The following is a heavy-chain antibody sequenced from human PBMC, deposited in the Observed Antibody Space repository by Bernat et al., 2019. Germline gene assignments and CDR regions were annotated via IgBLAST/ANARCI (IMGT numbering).Heavy chain of an antibody. CDR2: VSYDGSDK. CDR3: AKGGRAYYDFWSGYYPFDP. J-gene: IGHJ5*02. CDR1: GFTFSDYG. V-gene: IGHV3-30*18. D-gene: IGHD3-3*01. Sequence: QVQVVESGGGVVQPGRSLRLSCAASGFTFSDYGMHWVRQAPGKGLEWVAVVSYDGSDKYYADSVKGRFTISRDNSKNTLYLQMNSLRAEDTAVYYCAKGGRAYYDFWSGYYPFDPWGQGTLVTVSS.